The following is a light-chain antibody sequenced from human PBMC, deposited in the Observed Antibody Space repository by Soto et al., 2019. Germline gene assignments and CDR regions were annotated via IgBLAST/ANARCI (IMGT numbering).Light chain of an antibody. J-gene: IGLJ2*01. Sequence: QSALTQPASVSGSPGQSITISCTGTSSDVGGYNFVSWYQQHPGKAPKLMFYDVSDRPSGVSNRFSASKSGNTASLTISGLQAEDEANYYCSSYTSTRTLVFGGGTKLTVL. V-gene: IGLV2-14*01. CDR2: DVS. CDR3: SSYTSTRTLV. CDR1: SSDVGGYNF.